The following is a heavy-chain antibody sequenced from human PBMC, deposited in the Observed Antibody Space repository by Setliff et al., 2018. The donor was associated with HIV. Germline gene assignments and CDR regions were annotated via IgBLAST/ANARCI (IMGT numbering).Heavy chain of an antibody. J-gene: IGHJ3*02. CDR3: AREHCSGGSCNGFDI. Sequence: SETLSLTCTVSGGSISTSYWNWIWQPPGKGLEWIAYIYISGTTNYNPSLKSRVTISLDTSRNQFSLKLGSVTAADTAMYYCAREHCSGGSCNGFDIWGQGTMVTVSS. V-gene: IGHV4-4*09. CDR1: GGSISTSY. D-gene: IGHD2-15*01. CDR2: IYISGTT.